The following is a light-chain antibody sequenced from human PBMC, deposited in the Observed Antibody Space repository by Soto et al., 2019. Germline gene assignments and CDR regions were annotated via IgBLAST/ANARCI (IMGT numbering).Light chain of an antibody. J-gene: IGKJ2*01. CDR3: QQYGSPPLST. V-gene: IGKV3-20*01. Sequence: EIVLTQSPGTLSLSPGERATLSCRASQSVSSSYLAWYQQKPGQAPRLLIYGASSRATGIPDRFSGSGSGTDVTLTISRLEPEDFAVYYCQQYGSPPLSTFGQGTRLEIK. CDR1: QSVSSSY. CDR2: GAS.